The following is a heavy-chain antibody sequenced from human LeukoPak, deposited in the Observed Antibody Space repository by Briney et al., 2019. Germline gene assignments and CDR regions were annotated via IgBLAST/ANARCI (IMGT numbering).Heavy chain of an antibody. Sequence: PETLSLTCTVSGGSISGSSYYWGWIRQPPGKGLEWIGTIYYSGSTYYNSSLKSRATISVDTSKNQFSLKLTSVTAADTAVYYCARDGYNPIDYWGQGTLVSVSS. J-gene: IGHJ4*02. CDR2: IYYSGST. CDR1: GGSISGSSYY. CDR3: ARDGYNPIDY. V-gene: IGHV4-39*02. D-gene: IGHD5-24*01.